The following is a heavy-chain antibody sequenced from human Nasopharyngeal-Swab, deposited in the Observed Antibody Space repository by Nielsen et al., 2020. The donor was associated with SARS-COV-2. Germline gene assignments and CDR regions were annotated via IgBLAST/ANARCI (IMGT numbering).Heavy chain of an antibody. CDR2: ISGSGDST. D-gene: IGHD2-21*02. CDR1: GFTFVKYA. CDR3: AKGLGANCATDCFSRIFDF. Sequence: GVLKISCAASGFTFVKYAMTWVRQAPGKGLEWVSIISGSGDSTWYTDSGKGRFPLSRAPSANPLYLQLNRLRADDTALYYCAKGLGANCATDCFSRIFDFWGQGILVTVSS. V-gene: IGHV3-23*01. J-gene: IGHJ4*02.